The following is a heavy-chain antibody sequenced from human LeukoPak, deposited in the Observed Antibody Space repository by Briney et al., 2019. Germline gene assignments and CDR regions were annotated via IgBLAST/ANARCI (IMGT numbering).Heavy chain of an antibody. CDR3: ARGLGAARYRGNY. V-gene: IGHV4-34*01. CDR1: GGSFSGYY. D-gene: IGHD6-6*01. Sequence: KPSETLSLTCAVYGGSFSGYYWSWIRQPPGKGLEWIGEINHSGSTNYNPSLKSRVTISVDTSKNQFSLKLSSVTAADTAVYYCARGLGAARYRGNYWGQGTLVTVSS. J-gene: IGHJ4*02. CDR2: INHSGST.